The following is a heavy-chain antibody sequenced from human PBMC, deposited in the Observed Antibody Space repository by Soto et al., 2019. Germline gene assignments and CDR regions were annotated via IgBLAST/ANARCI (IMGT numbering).Heavy chain of an antibody. V-gene: IGHV4-31*03. Sequence: SETLSLTCTVSGGSISSGGYYWSWIRQHPGKGLEWIGYIYYSGSTYYNPSLKSRATISVDTSKNQFSLKLSSVTAADTAVYYCAREDYYYDSSGYLRWFDPWGQGTLVTVSS. CDR3: AREDYYYDSSGYLRWFDP. J-gene: IGHJ5*02. CDR2: IYYSGST. D-gene: IGHD3-22*01. CDR1: GGSISSGGYY.